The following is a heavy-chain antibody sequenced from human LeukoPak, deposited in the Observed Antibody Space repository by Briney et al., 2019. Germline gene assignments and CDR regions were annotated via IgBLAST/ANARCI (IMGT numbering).Heavy chain of an antibody. CDR1: GFTFSSYT. J-gene: IGHJ4*02. CDR3: ARDASMVRGI. CDR2: ISSSSSNI. Sequence: PGGSLRLSCAASGFTFSSYTMNWVRQAPGKGLEWVSSISSSSSNIYYADSVKGRFTISRDNAKNSPYLQMNSLRAEDTAVYYCARDASMVRGIWGQGTLVTVSS. V-gene: IGHV3-21*01. D-gene: IGHD3-10*01.